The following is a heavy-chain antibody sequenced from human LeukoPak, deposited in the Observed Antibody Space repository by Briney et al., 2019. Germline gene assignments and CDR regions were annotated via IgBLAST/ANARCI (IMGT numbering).Heavy chain of an antibody. Sequence: GRSLRLSCAASGFTFSSYAMHWVRQAPGKGLEWVGVISYDGSNKYYADSVKGRFTVSRDNSKNTLYLQMNSLRAEDTAVYYCARVGGGLVVVTPFDYWGQGTLVTVSS. CDR3: ARVGGGLVVVTPFDY. V-gene: IGHV3-30-3*01. J-gene: IGHJ4*02. CDR2: ISYDGSNK. CDR1: GFTFSSYA. D-gene: IGHD3-22*01.